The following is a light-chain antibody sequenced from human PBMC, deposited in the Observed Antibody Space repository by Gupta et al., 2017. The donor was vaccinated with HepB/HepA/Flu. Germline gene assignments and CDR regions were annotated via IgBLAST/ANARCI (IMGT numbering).Light chain of an antibody. V-gene: IGKV1-16*01. CDR2: GVS. J-gene: IGKJ4*01. Sequence: DIQMTQSPSSLSASVGDRVTITCRASQGINTSLAWFQQKPGKAPKSLIYGVSTLQSGVPLRFSGSGSGTDFTLTISSLQPEDSSTYYCLHDHSYPLTFGGGTKVEIK. CDR3: LHDHSYPLT. CDR1: QGINTS.